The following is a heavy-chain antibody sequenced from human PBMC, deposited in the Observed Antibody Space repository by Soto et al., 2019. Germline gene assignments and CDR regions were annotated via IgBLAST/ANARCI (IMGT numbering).Heavy chain of an antibody. J-gene: IGHJ4*02. CDR2: ISAYNGNT. CDR3: ARGYSGYDFDY. Sequence: QAPGQGLEWMGWISAYNGNTNYAQKLQGRVTMTTDTSTSTAYMELRSLRSDDTAVYYCARGYSGYDFDYWGQGTLVTVSS. V-gene: IGHV1-18*01. D-gene: IGHD5-12*01.